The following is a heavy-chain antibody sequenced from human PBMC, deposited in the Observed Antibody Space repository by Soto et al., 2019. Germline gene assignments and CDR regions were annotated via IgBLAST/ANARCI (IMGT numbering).Heavy chain of an antibody. D-gene: IGHD3-22*01. CDR3: ARVQYYDSSGYYFHGMDV. CDR2: IIPIFGTA. CDR1: GGTFSSYA. Sequence: GASVKVSCKASGGTFSSYAISWVRQAAGQGLEWMGGIIPIFGTANYAQKFQGRVTITADESTSTAYMELSSLRSEDTAVYYCARVQYYDSSGYYFHGMDVWGQGTTVTVSS. J-gene: IGHJ6*02. V-gene: IGHV1-69*13.